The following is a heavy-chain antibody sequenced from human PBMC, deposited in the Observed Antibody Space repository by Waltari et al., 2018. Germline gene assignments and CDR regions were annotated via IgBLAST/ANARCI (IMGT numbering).Heavy chain of an antibody. V-gene: IGHV3-7*01. J-gene: IGHJ4*02. CDR3: ARGKSYFDY. Sequence: EVQLVESGGGLVQPGGSLRLSCAAYGFTFSSDWMRWVRQAPGKGLEWVANIKQDGSEKYYVVSVKGRFTSSRDNAKNSLYLQMNSLRAEDTAVYYCARGKSYFDYWGQGTLVTVSS. CDR2: IKQDGSEK. CDR1: GFTFSSDW.